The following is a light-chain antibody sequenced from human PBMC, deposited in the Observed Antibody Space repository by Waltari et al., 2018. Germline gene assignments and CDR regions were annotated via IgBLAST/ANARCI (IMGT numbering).Light chain of an antibody. CDR1: QSISTY. CDR3: QQSYNTLWT. V-gene: IGKV1-39*01. Sequence: DIQMTQSPSSLSASVGDRVTITCRASQSISTYLNWYQQKPGKAPKLLIYAASGLQSGVPSRFSGSGSGTAFTLTISSLQPEDFASYYCQQSYNTLWTFGQGTKVEIK. CDR2: AAS. J-gene: IGKJ1*01.